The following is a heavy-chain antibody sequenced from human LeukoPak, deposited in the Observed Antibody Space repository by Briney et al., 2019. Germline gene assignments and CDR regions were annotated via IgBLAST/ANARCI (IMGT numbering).Heavy chain of an antibody. J-gene: IGHJ4*02. V-gene: IGHV3-21*01. Sequence: GGSLRLSCVASEFVFSSHAMIWVCQAPGKGLEWISSITSSSSDIFYADSVRGRFTISRDNANNALHLQMNSLRAEDTAVYYCARVIWETVNTGYYSDFWGQGTLVTVSS. CDR1: EFVFSSHA. D-gene: IGHD3-22*01. CDR2: ITSSSSDI. CDR3: ARVIWETVNTGYYSDF.